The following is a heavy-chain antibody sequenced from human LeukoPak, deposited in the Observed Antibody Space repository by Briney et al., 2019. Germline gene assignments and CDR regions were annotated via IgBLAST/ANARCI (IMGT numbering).Heavy chain of an antibody. D-gene: IGHD6-13*01. CDR2: ISASGGDT. V-gene: IGHV3-23*01. Sequence: GGSLRLSCVVSGLTFSSYSISWVRQAPGKGLDWVSGISASGGDTWYPDSVKGRFTISRDNSKNTLFLQMSSLRVEDTAMYYCAKDAAGPEYWGQGTLVTVFS. CDR3: AKDAAGPEY. J-gene: IGHJ4*02. CDR1: GLTFSSYS.